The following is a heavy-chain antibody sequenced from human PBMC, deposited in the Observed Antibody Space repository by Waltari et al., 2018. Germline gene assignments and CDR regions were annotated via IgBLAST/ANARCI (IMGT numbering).Heavy chain of an antibody. CDR2: INPNNGGT. J-gene: IGHJ4*02. Sequence: QVQLVQSGAEVKKPGASVKVSCKASGYTFTGYYMHWVRQAPGQGLEWVGWINPNNGGTNYAQKFQGRVTMTRDMSISTVYMQLSRLRSGDTAVYYCARDKTGTTPFDYWGQGTLVTVS. D-gene: IGHD1-7*01. V-gene: IGHV1-2*02. CDR1: GYTFTGYY. CDR3: ARDKTGTTPFDY.